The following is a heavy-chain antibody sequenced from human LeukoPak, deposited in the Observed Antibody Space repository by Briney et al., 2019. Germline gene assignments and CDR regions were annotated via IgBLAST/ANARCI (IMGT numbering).Heavy chain of an antibody. D-gene: IGHD4-23*01. J-gene: IGHJ4*02. Sequence: SVKVSCKVSGYTLTELSMHWVRQAPGQGLEWMGRIIPIFGTANYAQKFQGRVTITTDESTSTAYMELSSLRSEDTAVYYCARDRVWYSNYGDNYYFDYWGQGTLVTVSS. V-gene: IGHV1-69*05. CDR2: IIPIFGTA. CDR1: GYTLTELS. CDR3: ARDRVWYSNYGDNYYFDY.